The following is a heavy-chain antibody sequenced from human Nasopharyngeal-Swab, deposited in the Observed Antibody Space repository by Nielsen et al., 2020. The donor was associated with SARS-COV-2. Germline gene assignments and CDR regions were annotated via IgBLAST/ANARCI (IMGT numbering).Heavy chain of an antibody. V-gene: IGHV4-61*02. CDR3: ARSEMATTWDY. CDR1: GGSTSSGTYY. Sequence: SETLSLTCTVSGGSTSSGTYYWSWIRQPAGKGLEWIGRFYTTGSIDYNPSLKSRVTISVDTSKNQFSLKLSSVTAADTAVYYCARSEMATTWDYWGQGTLVTVSS. D-gene: IGHD5-24*01. J-gene: IGHJ4*02. CDR2: FYTTGSI.